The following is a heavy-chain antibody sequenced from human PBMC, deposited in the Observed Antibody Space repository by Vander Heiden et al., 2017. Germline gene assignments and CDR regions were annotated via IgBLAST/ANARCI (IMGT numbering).Heavy chain of an antibody. Sequence: EVQLLESGGGLVQPGGSLRLSCAASGFTCSSHAMIWFRQAPGKGLEWVSAIRGSGGSTYSADSVKGRFTISRDNSKNTLYLQMNSLRAEDTAVYYCAKNQGGDPQYYYYYGMDVWGQGTTVTVSS. D-gene: IGHD2-21*02. CDR3: AKNQGGDPQYYYYYGMDV. J-gene: IGHJ6*02. V-gene: IGHV3-23*01. CDR1: GFTCSSHA. CDR2: IRGSGGST.